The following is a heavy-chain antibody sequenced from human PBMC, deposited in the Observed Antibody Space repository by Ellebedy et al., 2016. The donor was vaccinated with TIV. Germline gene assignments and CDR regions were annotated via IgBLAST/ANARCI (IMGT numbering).Heavy chain of an antibody. CDR3: AKLGFDILTGSGGMDV. V-gene: IGHV3-7*03. Sequence: GGSLRLSCAASGFTFSSFWMAWVRQAPGKGLEWVANIKEDGSDKYYVDSVKGRLTISRDNAKNSLFLQMNSLGVGDTAVYYCAKLGFDILTGSGGMDVWGQGTTVTVSS. CDR2: IKEDGSDK. D-gene: IGHD3-9*01. J-gene: IGHJ6*02. CDR1: GFTFSSFW.